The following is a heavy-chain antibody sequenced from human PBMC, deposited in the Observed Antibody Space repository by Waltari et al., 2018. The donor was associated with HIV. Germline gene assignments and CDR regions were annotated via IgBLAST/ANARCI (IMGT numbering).Heavy chain of an antibody. V-gene: IGHV3-74*03. J-gene: IGHJ6*02. D-gene: IGHD2-8*01. CDR2: INSDGTSR. CDR1: GFPFPNYW. Sequence: EVQLVESGGALVKPGGSLRLPCAASGFPFPNYWMPWVRQAPGKGLVWVARINSDGTSRAYGASMKGRFTISRDNGNNTLDLQMRRLRVEDTAVYYCVRVEYVGWASDYHYGMDVWGQGTTVIVSS. CDR3: VRVEYVGWASDYHYGMDV.